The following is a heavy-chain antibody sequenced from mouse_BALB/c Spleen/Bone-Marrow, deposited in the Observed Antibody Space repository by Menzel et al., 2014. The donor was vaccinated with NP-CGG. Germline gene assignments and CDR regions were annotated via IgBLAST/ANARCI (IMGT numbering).Heavy chain of an antibody. Sequence: VQLKESGPDLVKPSQSLSLTCTVTGYSIXSGYTWHWIRQFPGNTLEWMGYIHYSGSTNYNPSLKSRISITRDTSKNQFFLQLNSVTTEDTATYFCSKGTYAMDSWGQGTSVTVSS. D-gene: IGHD3-3*01. CDR3: SKGTYAMDS. V-gene: IGHV3-1*02. CDR1: GYSIXSGYT. J-gene: IGHJ4*01. CDR2: IHYSGST.